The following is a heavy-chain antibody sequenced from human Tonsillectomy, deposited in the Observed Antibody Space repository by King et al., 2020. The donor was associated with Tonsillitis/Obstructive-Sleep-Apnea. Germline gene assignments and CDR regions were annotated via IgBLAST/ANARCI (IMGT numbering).Heavy chain of an antibody. Sequence: VQLQQWGAGLLKPSETLSLTCAVHGGSFSAYYWRWIRQAPGKGLEWIGEINHGGTTNYNPSLKSRVAISVDTSKSQFSLNVNSVTAADTAVYYCARGQAWGAGFDYWGQGTLVTVYS. CDR1: GGSFSAYY. CDR3: ARGQAWGAGFDY. J-gene: IGHJ4*02. D-gene: IGHD7-27*01. V-gene: IGHV4-34*01. CDR2: INHGGTT.